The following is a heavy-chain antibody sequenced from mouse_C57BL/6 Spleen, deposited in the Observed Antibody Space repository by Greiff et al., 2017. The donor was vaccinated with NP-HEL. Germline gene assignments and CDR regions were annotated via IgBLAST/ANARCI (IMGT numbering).Heavy chain of an antibody. CDR1: GYTFTSYW. J-gene: IGHJ3*01. CDR2: IHPNSGST. V-gene: IGHV1-64*01. Sequence: QVQLQQPGAELVKPGASVKLSCKASGYTFTSYWMHWVKQRPGQGLEWIGMIHPNSGSTNYNEKFKSKATLTVDKSSSTAYMQLSILTSEDSAVYYGARPIHYYGSAWFAYWGQGTLVTVSA. CDR3: ARPIHYYGSAWFAY. D-gene: IGHD1-1*01.